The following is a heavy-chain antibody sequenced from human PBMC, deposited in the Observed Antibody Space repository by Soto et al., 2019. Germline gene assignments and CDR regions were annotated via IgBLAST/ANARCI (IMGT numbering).Heavy chain of an antibody. D-gene: IGHD6-19*01. Sequence: GGSLRLSCAASGFTFSSYSMNWVRQAPGKGLEWVSSISSSSSYIYYADSVKGRFTISRDNAKNSLYLQMNSLRAEDTAVYYCARERRSAVAGDPDAFDIWGQGTMLTVSS. V-gene: IGHV3-21*01. J-gene: IGHJ3*02. CDR1: GFTFSSYS. CDR3: ARERRSAVAGDPDAFDI. CDR2: ISSSSSYI.